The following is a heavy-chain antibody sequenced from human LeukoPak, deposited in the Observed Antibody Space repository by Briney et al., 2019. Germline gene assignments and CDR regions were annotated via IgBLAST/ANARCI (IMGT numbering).Heavy chain of an antibody. CDR3: AKGPGGVFDY. CDR1: GFTFSGSG. D-gene: IGHD3-16*01. J-gene: IGHJ4*02. Sequence: GGSLRLSCAASGFTFSGSGMSWIRQAPGKGLEWVSSISGLGGTTDYADSVKGRFTISRDNSKNTLYLQMNSLRAEDTAVYYCAKGPGGVFDYWGQGTLVTVSS. CDR2: ISGLGGTT. V-gene: IGHV3-23*01.